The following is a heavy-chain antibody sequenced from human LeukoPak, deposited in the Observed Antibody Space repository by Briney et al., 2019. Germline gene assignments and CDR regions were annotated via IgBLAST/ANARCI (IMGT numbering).Heavy chain of an antibody. CDR1: GYSFTSYW. D-gene: IGHD1-26*01. CDR2: IYPGDSDT. CDR3: ARQYDQLVDLFDY. Sequence: GESLKISCQGSGYSFTSYWIGWVRQMPGKGLEWMGIIYPGDSDTRYSPSFQGQVTISADKSISTAYLQWSSLKASDTAMYYCARQYDQLVDLFDYWGQGTLVTVSS. V-gene: IGHV5-51*01. J-gene: IGHJ4*02.